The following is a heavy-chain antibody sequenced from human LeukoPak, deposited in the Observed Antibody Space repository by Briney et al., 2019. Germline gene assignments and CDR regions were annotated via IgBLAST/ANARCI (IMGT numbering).Heavy chain of an antibody. D-gene: IGHD4-11*01. CDR1: GFTFSNAW. J-gene: IGHJ4*02. Sequence: NPGGSLRLSCAASGFTFSNAWMSWVRQAPGKGLEWVGRIKSKTDGGTTDYAAPVKGRFTISRDDSKNTLYLQMNSLKTEDTAVYYCTTNTGLLVTTGSYYFDYWGQGTLVTVSS. CDR3: TTNTGLLVTTGSYYFDY. V-gene: IGHV3-15*01. CDR2: IKSKTDGGTT.